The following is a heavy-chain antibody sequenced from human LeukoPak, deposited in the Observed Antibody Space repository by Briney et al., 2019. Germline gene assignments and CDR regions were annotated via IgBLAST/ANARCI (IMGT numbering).Heavy chain of an antibody. CDR3: ARVPIDGVVVTAGFDY. Sequence: PSETLSLTCTVSGGSISSGSYYWSWIRQPAGKGLEWIGRIYTSGSTNCNPSLKSRVTISVDTSKNQFSLKLSSVTAADTAVYYCARVPIDGVVVTAGFDYWGQGTLVTVSS. D-gene: IGHD2-21*02. CDR1: GGSISSGSYY. J-gene: IGHJ4*02. V-gene: IGHV4-61*02. CDR2: IYTSGST.